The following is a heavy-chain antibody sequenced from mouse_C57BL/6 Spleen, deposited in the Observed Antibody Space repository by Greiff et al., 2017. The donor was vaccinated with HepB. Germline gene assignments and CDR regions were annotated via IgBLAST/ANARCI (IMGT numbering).Heavy chain of an antibody. CDR1: GYTFTSYW. J-gene: IGHJ4*01. CDR2: IDPSDSYT. D-gene: IGHD2-4*01. CDR3: AREEKDYDGYAMDY. Sequence: QVQLKQPGAELVMPGASVKLSCKASGYTFTSYWMHWVKQRPGQGLEWIGEIDPSDSYTNYNQKFKGKSTLTVDKSSSTAYMQLSSLTSEDAAVYYCAREEKDYDGYAMDYWGQGTSVTVSS. V-gene: IGHV1-69*01.